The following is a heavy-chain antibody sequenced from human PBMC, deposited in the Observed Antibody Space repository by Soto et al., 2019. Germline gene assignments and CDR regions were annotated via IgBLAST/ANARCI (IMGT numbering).Heavy chain of an antibody. J-gene: IGHJ4*02. CDR1: GGSISSSS. V-gene: IGHV4-59*01. Sequence: SETLSLTCTVSGGSISSSSWSWIRQPTGRGLEWIGYIYNNGRTDYNPSLKSRVTISVDTSKNHFSLKLSSVTPADTAVYYCARARFCTSTSCYHYFDFWGQGTLVTVSS. CDR2: IYNNGRT. D-gene: IGHD2-2*01. CDR3: ARARFCTSTSCYHYFDF.